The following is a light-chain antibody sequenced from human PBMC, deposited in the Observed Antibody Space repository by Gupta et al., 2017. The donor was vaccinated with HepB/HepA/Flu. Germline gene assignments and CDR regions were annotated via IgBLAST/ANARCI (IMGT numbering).Light chain of an antibody. J-gene: IGKJ2*01. Sequence: DIQMTQSPPSLSASVGDRVTITCRASQDIRNGLGWYQQQPGKAPKRLIYGASTLDSGVPSRFSGGGSGTEFILTISGLQPEDFATYYCQPHWYYPRTFGQGTKLEIK. V-gene: IGKV1-17*01. CDR3: QPHWYYPRT. CDR1: QDIRNG. CDR2: GAS.